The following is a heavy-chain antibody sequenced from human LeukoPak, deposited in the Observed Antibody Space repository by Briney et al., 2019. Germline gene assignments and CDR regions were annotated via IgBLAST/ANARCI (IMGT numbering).Heavy chain of an antibody. V-gene: IGHV3-11*03. CDR2: ISSTSSYI. Sequence: GGSLRLSCAASGFTFSDYYMSWIRQAPGKGLEWVSYISSTSSYINYADSVKGRFTISRDNAKNSLFLQMNSLRAEDTAVYYCAGETSRDAFDIWGQGTMVTVSS. CDR3: AGETSRDAFDI. J-gene: IGHJ3*02. D-gene: IGHD3-10*01. CDR1: GFTFSDYY.